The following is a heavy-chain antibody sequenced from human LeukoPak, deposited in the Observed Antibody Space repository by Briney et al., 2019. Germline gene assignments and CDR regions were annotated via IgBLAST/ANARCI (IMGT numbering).Heavy chain of an antibody. CDR3: ARLTYYYESSGCYPDY. Sequence: SETLSLTCTVSGGSISIYYWSWIRQPPGKGLEWIGYIYDSGSTNYNPSLKSRVTISVDTSKNQFSLKLSSVTAADTAVYYCARLTYYYESSGCYPDYWGQGTLVTVSS. V-gene: IGHV4-59*01. CDR2: IYDSGST. J-gene: IGHJ4*02. D-gene: IGHD3-22*01. CDR1: GGSISIYY.